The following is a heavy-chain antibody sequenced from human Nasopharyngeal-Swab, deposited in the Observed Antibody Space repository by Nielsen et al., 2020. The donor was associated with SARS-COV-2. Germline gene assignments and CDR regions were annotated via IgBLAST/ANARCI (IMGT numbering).Heavy chain of an antibody. CDR2: ISSSSSTI. V-gene: IGHV3-48*02. Sequence: GESLKISCAASGFTFSRNSMNWVRQAPGKGLEWVSYISSSSSTIYYADSVKGRFTISRDNAKNSLYLQMNSLRDEDTAVYYCARDLRGPYFFWGQGTLVTVSS. D-gene: IGHD2/OR15-2a*01. J-gene: IGHJ4*02. CDR3: ARDLRGPYFF. CDR1: GFTFSRNS.